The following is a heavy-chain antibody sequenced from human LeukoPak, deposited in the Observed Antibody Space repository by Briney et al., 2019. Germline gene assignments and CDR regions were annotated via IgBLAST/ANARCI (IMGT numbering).Heavy chain of an antibody. D-gene: IGHD3-22*01. CDR3: ARDPGYYDSSGYYYFDAFDI. Sequence: ASVTVSCTASGYTFTSYGISWVRQAPGQGLEWMGRISAKNGNTKYSQKFQGRVTMTTDTSTTKAYMELRSLTSDDTAVYYCARDPGYYDSSGYYYFDAFDIWGQGTMVTVSS. J-gene: IGHJ3*02. V-gene: IGHV1-18*01. CDR1: GYTFTSYG. CDR2: ISAKNGNT.